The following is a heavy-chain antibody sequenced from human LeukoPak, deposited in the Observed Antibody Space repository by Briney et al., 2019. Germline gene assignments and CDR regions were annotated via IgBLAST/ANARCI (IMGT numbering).Heavy chain of an antibody. CDR3: ARGAAVDY. J-gene: IGHJ4*02. V-gene: IGHV3-74*01. Sequence: GGSLRLSCAASGFTFSSYWMHWVRHTPGKGLVWVSRIKGDGSSTSYADSVKGRFTISRDNAKNTLYLQMNSLRAEDTAVYYCARGAAVDYWGQGALVTVSS. CDR2: IKGDGSST. CDR1: GFTFSSYW. D-gene: IGHD6-13*01.